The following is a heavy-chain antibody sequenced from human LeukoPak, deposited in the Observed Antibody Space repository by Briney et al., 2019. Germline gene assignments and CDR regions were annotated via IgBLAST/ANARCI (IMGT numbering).Heavy chain of an antibody. Sequence: SSETLSLTCAVYGASLNGHYWSWIRQPPGKGLEWIGEGSDVGGTKYNPSLKSRVTISLDTSKHQFSLKLTSVTAADTAVYYCAREWDASSYDPRASGDYWGQGTPVTVSS. V-gene: IGHV4-34*01. D-gene: IGHD2-8*01. J-gene: IGHJ4*02. CDR3: AREWDASSYDPRASGDY. CDR2: GSDVGGT. CDR1: GASLNGHY.